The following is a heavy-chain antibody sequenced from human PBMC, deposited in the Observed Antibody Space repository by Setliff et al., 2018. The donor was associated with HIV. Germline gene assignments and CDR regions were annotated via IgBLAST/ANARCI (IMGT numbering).Heavy chain of an antibody. CDR2: IYYSGST. CDR3: ARGRRSTSSYYYYYYMDV. D-gene: IGHD2-2*01. V-gene: IGHV4-39*07. J-gene: IGHJ6*03. CDR1: GGSISSSSYY. Sequence: PSETLSLTCTVSGGSISSSSYYWGWIRQPPGKGLEWIGSIYYSGSTYYNPSLKSRVTISVDTSKNQFSLKLSSVTAADTAVYYCARGRRSTSSYYYYYYMDVWGKGTTVTVSS.